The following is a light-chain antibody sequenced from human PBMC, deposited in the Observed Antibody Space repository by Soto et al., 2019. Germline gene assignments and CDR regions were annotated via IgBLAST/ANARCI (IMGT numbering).Light chain of an antibody. Sequence: QSVLTQPPSVSGAPGQRDTISCTRSSSNIGAGYDVHWYQQLPGTAPKLLIYGNSNRPSGVPDRFSGSKSGTSASLAITGLQAEDEADYYCQSYDSSLSGWVFGGGTKLTVL. CDR2: GNS. CDR3: QSYDSSLSGWV. V-gene: IGLV1-40*01. CDR1: SSNIGAGYD. J-gene: IGLJ3*02.